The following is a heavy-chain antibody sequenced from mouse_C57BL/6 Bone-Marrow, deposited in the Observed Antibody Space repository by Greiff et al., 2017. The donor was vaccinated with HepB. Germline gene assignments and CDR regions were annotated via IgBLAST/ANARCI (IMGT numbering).Heavy chain of an antibody. D-gene: IGHD2-4*01. CDR1: GYAFSSTW. CDR3: ERSCDSAWFAY. Sequence: VKLVESGPELVKPGASVKISCKASGYAFSSTWMNWVKQRPGKGLEWIGRIYPGDGDTNYNGKFKGKATLTADKASSTAYMQLSSLTSEESAVYFCERSCDSAWFAYWGQGTLVTVSA. V-gene: IGHV1-82*01. J-gene: IGHJ3*01. CDR2: IYPGDGDT.